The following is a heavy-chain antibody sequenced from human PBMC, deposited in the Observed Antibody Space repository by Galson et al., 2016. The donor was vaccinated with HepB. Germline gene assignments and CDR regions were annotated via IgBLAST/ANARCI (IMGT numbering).Heavy chain of an antibody. CDR1: GYSFTSSD. J-gene: IGHJ4*02. CDR3: ARGTRRPFDY. Sequence: SVKVSCKASGYSFTSSDINWVRQATGQAPEWMGWMVPSSGDTGYARTFQGRLTMTRNTSIGTAYMELSSLTSEDTAVYYCARGTRRPFDYWGQGTLVTVSS. CDR2: MVPSSGDT. V-gene: IGHV1-8*01.